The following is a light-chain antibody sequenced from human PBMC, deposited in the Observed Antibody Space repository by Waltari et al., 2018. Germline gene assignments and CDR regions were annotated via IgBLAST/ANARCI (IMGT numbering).Light chain of an antibody. V-gene: IGLV2-23*02. CDR2: EVT. J-gene: IGLJ2*01. CDR3: CSHAGSETYVV. Sequence: QSALTQPASVSGSPGQSITISCTGSGSDIGGSNLVSWYQQHPGKAPKLMIYEVTKRPSGVSSLFSGSKSGNTAALTISGLQAEDEGDYFCCSHAGSETYVVFGGGTKLTVL. CDR1: GSDIGGSNL.